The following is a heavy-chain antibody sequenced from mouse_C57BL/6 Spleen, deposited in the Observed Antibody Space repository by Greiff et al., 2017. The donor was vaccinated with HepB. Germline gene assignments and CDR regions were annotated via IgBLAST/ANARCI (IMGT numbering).Heavy chain of an antibody. Sequence: VQLQQSGPELVKPGASVKISCKASGYTFTDYYMNWVKQSHGKSLEWIGDINPNNGGTSYNQKFKGKAKLTVDKSSSTAYMELRSLTSEDSAVYYCARSTSSRGFAYWGQGTLVTVSA. J-gene: IGHJ3*01. CDR3: ARSTSSRGFAY. V-gene: IGHV1-26*01. CDR2: INPNNGGT. CDR1: GYTFTDYY.